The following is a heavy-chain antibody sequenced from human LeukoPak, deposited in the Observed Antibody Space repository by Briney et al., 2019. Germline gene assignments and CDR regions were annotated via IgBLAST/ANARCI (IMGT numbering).Heavy chain of an antibody. J-gene: IGHJ4*02. CDR3: SRESGAFSPFGY. CDR2: ISLSGVT. D-gene: IGHD1-26*01. Sequence: PSGTLSLTCGVSGGSISSTNWWSWVRQPPGQGLEWIGEISLSGVTNYNPSLKSRVTMSLDRSKNHLSLALTSVTAADTAVYYCSRESGAFSPFGYWGQGTLVTVSS. V-gene: IGHV4-4*02. CDR1: GGSISSTNW.